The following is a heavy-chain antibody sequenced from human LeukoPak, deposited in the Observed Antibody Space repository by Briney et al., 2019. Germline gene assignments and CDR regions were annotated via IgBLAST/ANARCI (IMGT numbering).Heavy chain of an antibody. J-gene: IGHJ4*02. CDR1: GFTFSSAP. D-gene: IGHD2-8*01. V-gene: IGHV3-23*01. CDR3: AQWHTVDY. Sequence: GGSLRLSCAASGFTFSSAPMSWVRQAPGKGLEWVSVIGGSGGNTNYADSVRGRFTISRDNSKNTLYLQMNSPRAEDTAVYYCAQWHTVDYWGQGTLVTVSS. CDR2: IGGSGGNT.